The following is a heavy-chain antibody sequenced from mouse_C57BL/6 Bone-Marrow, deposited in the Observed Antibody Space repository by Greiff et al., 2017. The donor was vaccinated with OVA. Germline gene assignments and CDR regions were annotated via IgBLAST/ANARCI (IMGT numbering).Heavy chain of an antibody. D-gene: IGHD1-1*01. Sequence: VQLQQPGAELVKPGASVKMSCKASGYTFTSYWITWVKQRPGQGLEWIGDIYPGSGRTNYNEKFKSKATLTVDTSSSTAYMQLSSLTSEDSAVYYCAVSGITTVEEDFAMDYWGQGTSVTVSS. CDR3: AVSGITTVEEDFAMDY. V-gene: IGHV1-55*01. CDR1: GYTFTSYW. J-gene: IGHJ4*01. CDR2: IYPGSGRT.